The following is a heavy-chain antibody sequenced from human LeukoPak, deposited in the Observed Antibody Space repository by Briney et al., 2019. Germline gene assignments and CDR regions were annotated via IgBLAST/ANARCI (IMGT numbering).Heavy chain of an antibody. V-gene: IGHV4-59*01. CDR2: IYYSGST. D-gene: IGHD5-18*01. CDR3: ARGYSSGYIDYYYYMDV. J-gene: IGHJ6*03. CDR1: GGYITSYY. Sequence: SETLSLTCTISGGYITSYYWSWIGQPPGKGLEGIGYIYYSGSTNYNPSLKSRVTISVDTSKNQFSLKLSSVTAADTAVYYCARGYSSGYIDYYYYMDVWGKGTTVTVSS.